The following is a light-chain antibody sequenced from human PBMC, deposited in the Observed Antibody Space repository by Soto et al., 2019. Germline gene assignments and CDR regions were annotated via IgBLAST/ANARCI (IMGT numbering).Light chain of an antibody. CDR2: GVS. J-gene: IGKJ1*01. CDR3: LQDHNYPRP. Sequence: AIQMTQSPSSLSASVGDRVTITCRASQDIRNELDWYQQKPGKAPKAMIYGVSNLQSGVPSRFSGSGSGTDLTLTISSLQPEDVAVYYCLQDHNYPRPFGQGTKVEIK. V-gene: IGKV1-6*01. CDR1: QDIRNE.